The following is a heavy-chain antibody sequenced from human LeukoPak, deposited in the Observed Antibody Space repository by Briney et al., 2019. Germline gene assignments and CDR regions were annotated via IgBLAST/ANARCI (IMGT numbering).Heavy chain of an antibody. V-gene: IGHV4-39*01. CDR2: LYYTGDT. D-gene: IGHD2-21*02. J-gene: IGHJ5*02. CDR1: GGSISTPSYY. Sequence: KPSETLSLTCTVSGGSISTPSYYWGWIRQPPGKGLEWIGTLYYTGDTYYNPSLKTRVAISIDTSKNQFSLRLTSVTAADTAVYYCARGPRTIVVVTAPRDNWFDPWGQGTLVTVSS. CDR3: ARGPRTIVVVTAPRDNWFDP.